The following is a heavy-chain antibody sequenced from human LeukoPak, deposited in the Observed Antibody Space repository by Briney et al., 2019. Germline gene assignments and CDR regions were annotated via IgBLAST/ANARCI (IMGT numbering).Heavy chain of an antibody. CDR2: IYYSGST. CDR1: GGSISNY. J-gene: IGHJ4*02. CDR3: ARGVNSGYFDY. V-gene: IGHV4-59*01. D-gene: IGHD1-26*01. Sequence: SETLSLTCTVSGGSISNYWTWIRQPPGKGLEWIGYIYYSGSTNYTPSLKSRVTISVDPSKNQFSLKLTSVTAADTAVYYCARGVNSGYFDYCGQGTLVTVSP.